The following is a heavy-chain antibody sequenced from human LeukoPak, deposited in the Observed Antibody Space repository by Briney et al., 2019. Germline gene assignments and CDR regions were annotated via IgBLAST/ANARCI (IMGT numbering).Heavy chain of an antibody. D-gene: IGHD3-10*01. J-gene: IGHJ4*02. CDR2: IYYSGST. CDR1: GGSISSGGYY. CDR3: ARDQRYYGSGSYSLGTSGY. V-gene: IGHV4-31*03. Sequence: SETLSLTCTVSGGSISSGGYYWSWIRQHPGKGLEWIGYIYYSGSTYYNPSLKSRVTISVDTSKNQFSLKLSSVTAADTAVYYCARDQRYYGSGSYSLGTSGYWGQGTLVTVSS.